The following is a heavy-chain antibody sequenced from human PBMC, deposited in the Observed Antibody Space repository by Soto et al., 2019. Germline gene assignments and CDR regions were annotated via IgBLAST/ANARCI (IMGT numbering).Heavy chain of an antibody. CDR3: ARGHPTNSAIDT. V-gene: IGHV3-23*01. D-gene: IGHD1-26*01. CDR2: VGGSGVST. J-gene: IGHJ4*02. CDR1: GFTFSSYG. Sequence: GGSLRLSCAASGFTFSSYGMHWVRQAPGKGLEWVSRVGGSGVSTYYADFVRGRFTTSRENFRDTVYLHMTDLRVEDTAIYYCARGHPTNSAIDTWGQGTLVTVSS.